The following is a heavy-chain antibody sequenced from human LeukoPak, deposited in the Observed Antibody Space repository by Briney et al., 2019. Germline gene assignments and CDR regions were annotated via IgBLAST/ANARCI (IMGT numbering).Heavy chain of an antibody. CDR2: IYYSGDT. V-gene: IGHV4-39*01. CDR3: ARLDFQVTMIRGAGGY. CDR1: GGSISSSNYY. J-gene: IGHJ4*02. D-gene: IGHD3-10*01. Sequence: PSETLSLTCTVSGGSISSSNYYWGWIRQPPGKGLEWIGSIYYSGDTSYNPSLKSRVTISVDTSKNQFSLRLTSVTAADTAVYYCARLDFQVTMIRGAGGYWGQGTLVTVYS.